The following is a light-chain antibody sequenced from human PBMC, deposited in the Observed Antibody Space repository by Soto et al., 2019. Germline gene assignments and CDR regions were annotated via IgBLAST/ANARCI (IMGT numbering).Light chain of an antibody. CDR2: DAS. Sequence: EIVLTQSPATLSLSPVERATLSCGASQRISNNYLAWYQQKPGLAPRLLIYDASNRAAGIPDRFSGSGSGTDFTLTISRLEPEDFAVYYCQQFDNLITFGGGTKVEIK. J-gene: IGKJ4*01. CDR1: QRISNNY. V-gene: IGKV3D-20*01. CDR3: QQFDNLIT.